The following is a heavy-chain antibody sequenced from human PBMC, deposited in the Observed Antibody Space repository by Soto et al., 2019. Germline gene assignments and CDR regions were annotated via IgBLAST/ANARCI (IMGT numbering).Heavy chain of an antibody. CDR3: ARTVRYCSGGSCYWFDP. V-gene: IGHV1-69*01. J-gene: IGHJ5*02. D-gene: IGHD2-15*01. CDR1: GGTFSSYA. Sequence: QVQLVQSGAEVKKPGSSVKVSCKASGGTFSSYAISWVRQAPGQGLEWMGGIIPIFGTANYAQKFQGRVTITADESTSTAYMELSSLRSEDTAVYYCARTVRYCSGGSCYWFDPWCQGTLVTVSS. CDR2: IIPIFGTA.